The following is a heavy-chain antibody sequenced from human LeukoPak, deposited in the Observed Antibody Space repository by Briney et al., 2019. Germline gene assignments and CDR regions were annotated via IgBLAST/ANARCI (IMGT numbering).Heavy chain of an antibody. CDR2: IYYSGST. CDR1: GGSVSSGSYY. Sequence: SGTLSLTCTVSGGSVSSGSYYWSWIRQPPGKGLEWIGYIYYSGSTNYNPSLKSRVTISVDTSKNQFSLKLSSVTAADTAVYYCARASRWGAFYDYVWGSSTAGSAASDYWGQGALVTVSS. J-gene: IGHJ4*02. CDR3: ARASRWGAFYDYVWGSSTAGSAASDY. D-gene: IGHD3-16*01. V-gene: IGHV4-61*01.